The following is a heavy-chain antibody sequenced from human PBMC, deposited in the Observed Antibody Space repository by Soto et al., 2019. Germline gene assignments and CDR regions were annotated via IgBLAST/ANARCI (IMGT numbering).Heavy chain of an antibody. CDR2: INPGSGVT. J-gene: IGHJ4*02. CDR3: ARDLGGQSANFIFAN. CDR1: GYSFTKYH. V-gene: IGHV1-2*02. D-gene: IGHD3-10*01. Sequence: ASVKVSCKASGYSFTKYHMHWVRQAPGQGLEWMGWINPGSGVTNQAQKFQGRVTMTRDTSITTTYMELNSLTSDDTAMYYCARDLGGQSANFIFANWGQGTLVTVSS.